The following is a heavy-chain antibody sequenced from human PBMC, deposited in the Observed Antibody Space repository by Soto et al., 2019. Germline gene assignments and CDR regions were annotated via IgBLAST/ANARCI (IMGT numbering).Heavy chain of an antibody. CDR2: VSHDGRNT. V-gene: IGHV3-30*18. Sequence: VQLLESGGGVVQPGRSLRLSCAASGFTFSDYAMHWVSQAPGKGLEWVAVVSHDGRNTHYAVSVKGRFTISRDSSKNTVSLEMTSLRAEDTAVYYCAKGGRQWLVTSDFNYWGQGALVTVSS. J-gene: IGHJ4*02. D-gene: IGHD6-19*01. CDR1: GFTFSDYA. CDR3: AKGGRQWLVTSDFNY.